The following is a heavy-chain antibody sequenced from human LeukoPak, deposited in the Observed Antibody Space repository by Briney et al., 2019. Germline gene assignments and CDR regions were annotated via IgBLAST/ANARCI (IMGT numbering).Heavy chain of an antibody. CDR2: IYTTGAT. CDR1: GASISHGTYY. Sequence: PSETLSLTCSVSGASISHGTYYWSWIRQPAGQGLEWIGRIYTTGATNYNPSLKARVTISVDPSLNQFSLNLTSVPAADTAVYYCAREFLASRRNWVDPWGQGTLVTVSS. CDR3: AREFLASRRNWVDP. D-gene: IGHD6-6*01. V-gene: IGHV4-61*02. J-gene: IGHJ5*02.